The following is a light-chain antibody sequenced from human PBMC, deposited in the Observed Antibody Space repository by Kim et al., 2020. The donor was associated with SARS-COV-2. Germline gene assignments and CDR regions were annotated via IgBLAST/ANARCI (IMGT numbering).Light chain of an antibody. CDR3: QQYNNWPVT. CDR2: GAS. V-gene: IGKV3-15*01. Sequence: VSPGERATLSCTASHSVSSNLAWYQQKPGQAPRLLIYGASTRATGIPARFSGSGSGTEFTLTISSLQSEDFAVYYCQQYNNWPVTFGQGTKVDIK. CDR1: HSVSSN. J-gene: IGKJ1*01.